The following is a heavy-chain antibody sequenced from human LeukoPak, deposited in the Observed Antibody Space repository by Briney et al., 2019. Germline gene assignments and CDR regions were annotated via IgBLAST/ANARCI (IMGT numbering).Heavy chain of an antibody. Sequence: PGGSLRLSCAGSGFTFSDFWMTWVRQTPGKGLEWVANIKEDGTEKNLVDSVKGRFTISRDNTKNMLYLQMNSLRAEDTAVYYCAKDQYYGSGSYYYGMDVWGQGTTVTVS. CDR2: IKEDGTEK. J-gene: IGHJ6*02. V-gene: IGHV3-7*03. D-gene: IGHD3-10*01. CDR3: AKDQYYGSGSYYYGMDV. CDR1: GFTFSDFW.